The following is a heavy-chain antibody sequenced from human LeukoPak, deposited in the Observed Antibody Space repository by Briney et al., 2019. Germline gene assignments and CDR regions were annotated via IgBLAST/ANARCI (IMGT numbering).Heavy chain of an antibody. Sequence: PGGSLRLSCAASGFTFSRYAMSWVRQAPGKGLEWVSAISGSGGSTYYADSVKGRFTISRDNSKNTLYLQMNSLRAEDTAVYYCAKGPRSSWYFEWFDYWGQGTLVTVSS. V-gene: IGHV3-23*01. CDR1: GFTFSRYA. D-gene: IGHD6-13*01. CDR3: AKGPRSSWYFEWFDY. J-gene: IGHJ4*02. CDR2: ISGSGGST.